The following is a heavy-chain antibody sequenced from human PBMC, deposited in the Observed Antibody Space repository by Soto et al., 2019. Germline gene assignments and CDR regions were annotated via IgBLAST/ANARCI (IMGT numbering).Heavy chain of an antibody. CDR2: IYHSGST. V-gene: IGHV4-30-2*01. D-gene: IGHD7-27*01. Sequence: QLQLQESGSGLVKPSQTLSLTCAVSGGSISSGGYSWSWIRQPPGKGLEWIGYIYHSGSTYYNPSLKGRVTISVDMSKNQFSLKLSSVTAADTAVYYCARAGAPPHWYFDLWGRGTLVTVSS. CDR3: ARAGAPPHWYFDL. J-gene: IGHJ2*01. CDR1: GGSISSGGYS.